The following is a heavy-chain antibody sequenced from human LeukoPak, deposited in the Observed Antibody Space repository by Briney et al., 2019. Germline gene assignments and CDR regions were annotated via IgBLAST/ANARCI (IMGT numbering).Heavy chain of an antibody. CDR3: ARAEDCSSTSCPRAFDI. CDR1: GFTFNTYW. J-gene: IGHJ3*02. CDR2: INPDGSST. D-gene: IGHD2-2*01. V-gene: IGHV3-74*01. Sequence: GGSLRLSCAASGFTFNTYWMHWVRQAPGKRLVWVSRINPDGSSTNYADSVKCRFTISRDNAENTLYLQMNSLRAEDTAVYYCARAEDCSSTSCPRAFDIWGQGTMVTVSS.